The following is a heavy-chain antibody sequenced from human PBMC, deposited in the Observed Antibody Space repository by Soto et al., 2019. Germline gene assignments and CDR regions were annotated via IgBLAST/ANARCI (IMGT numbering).Heavy chain of an antibody. CDR2: IKQDGSEK. CDR1: GFTFSSYW. V-gene: IGHV3-7*01. Sequence: EVQLVESGGGLVQPGGSLRLSCAASGFTFSSYWMSWVRQAPGKGLEWAANIKQDGSEKYYVDSVKGRFTISRDHAKNSLYLQMNGLRAEDTAVYYCAREYDLNAFDLWGQGTMVTVSS. D-gene: IGHD3-16*01. CDR3: AREYDLNAFDL. J-gene: IGHJ3*01.